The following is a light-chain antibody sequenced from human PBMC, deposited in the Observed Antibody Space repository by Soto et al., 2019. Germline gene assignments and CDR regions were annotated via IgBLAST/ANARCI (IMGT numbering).Light chain of an antibody. CDR2: GAS. CDR1: QSVSSSY. Sequence: EIVLTQSPGTLSLSPGERATLSFRASQSVSSSYLAWYQQKPGQAPRLLIYGASSRATGIPDRFSGGGSGTDFTLTISRLEPEDFAVYYCQQYGSSPPWTFGQGTKVDIK. V-gene: IGKV3-20*01. J-gene: IGKJ1*01. CDR3: QQYGSSPPWT.